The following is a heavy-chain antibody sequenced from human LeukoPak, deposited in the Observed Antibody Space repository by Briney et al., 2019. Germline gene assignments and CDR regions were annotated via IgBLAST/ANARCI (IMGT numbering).Heavy chain of an antibody. V-gene: IGHV3-66*01. CDR2: IYSGGST. Sequence: GGSLRLSCAASGFTVSSNYMSWVRQAPGKGLEWVSVIYSGGSTYYADSVKGRFTISRDNSKNTLYLQMNSLRAEDTAVYYCARLHGDYYYYYYMDVWGKGTTVTISS. J-gene: IGHJ6*03. D-gene: IGHD4-17*01. CDR3: ARLHGDYYYYYYMDV. CDR1: GFTVSSNY.